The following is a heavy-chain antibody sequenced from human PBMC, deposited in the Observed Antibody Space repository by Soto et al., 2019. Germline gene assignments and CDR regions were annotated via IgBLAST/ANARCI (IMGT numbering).Heavy chain of an antibody. CDR3: ARGMTTVTTFDY. J-gene: IGHJ4*02. D-gene: IGHD4-17*01. V-gene: IGHV4-31*03. CDR2: IYYSGST. Sequence: SETLSLTCTVSGGSISSGGYYWSWIRQHPGKGLEWIGYIYYSGSTYYNPSLKSRVTISVDRSKNQFSLKLSSVTAADTAVYYCARGMTTVTTFDYWGQGTLVTVSS. CDR1: GGSISSGGYY.